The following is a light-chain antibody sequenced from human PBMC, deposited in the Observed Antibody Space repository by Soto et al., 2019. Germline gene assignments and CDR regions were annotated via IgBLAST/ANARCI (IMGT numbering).Light chain of an antibody. Sequence: EIVLTQSPGTLSLSPGERATLSCRTSQSVSSSSLAWYQQKAGQAPRLRIYGASSRATGIPDRFSGSGSGTDFILTIIRLEPEDFAVYYCQQYGSSITFGQGTKVVFK. V-gene: IGKV3-20*01. CDR3: QQYGSSIT. CDR2: GAS. J-gene: IGKJ2*01. CDR1: QSVSSSS.